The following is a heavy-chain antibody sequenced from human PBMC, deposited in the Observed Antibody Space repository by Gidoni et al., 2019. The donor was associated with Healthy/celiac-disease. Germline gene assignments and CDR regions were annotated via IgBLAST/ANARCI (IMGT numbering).Heavy chain of an antibody. V-gene: IGHV3-23*01. CDR1: GFTFSSYA. Sequence: EVQLLESGGGLVQPGGSLRLSCAASGFTFSSYALSWVRQAPGKGLEWVSAISGRGGSTYYADSVNGRFTISRDNSKNTLYLQMNSLRAEDTAVYYCAKGSYYDSSGYTDYYYYGMDVWGQGTTVTVSS. CDR3: AKGSYYDSSGYTDYYYYGMDV. CDR2: ISGRGGST. J-gene: IGHJ6*02. D-gene: IGHD3-22*01.